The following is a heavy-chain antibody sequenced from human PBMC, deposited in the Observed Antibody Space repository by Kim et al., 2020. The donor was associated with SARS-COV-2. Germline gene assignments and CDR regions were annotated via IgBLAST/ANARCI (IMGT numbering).Heavy chain of an antibody. Sequence: GGSLRLSCAASGFTFDDYAMHWVRQAPGKGLEWVSLISGDGGSTYYADSVKGRFTISRDNSKNSLYLQMNSLRTEDTALYYCAKGACRDCYEGGYDYYYGMDVWGQGTTVTVSS. CDR1: GFTFDDYA. D-gene: IGHD2-21*02. CDR2: ISGDGGST. V-gene: IGHV3-43*02. CDR3: AKGACRDCYEGGYDYYYGMDV. J-gene: IGHJ6*02.